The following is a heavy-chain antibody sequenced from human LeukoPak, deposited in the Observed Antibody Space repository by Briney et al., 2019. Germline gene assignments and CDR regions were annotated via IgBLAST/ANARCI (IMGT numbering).Heavy chain of an antibody. CDR2: ISGSGGST. CDR1: GFTFSSYA. Sequence: PGGSLRLSCAASGFTFSSYAMSWVRQAPGKGLEWVSAISGSGGSTYYADSVKGRFTISRDNSKNTLYLQMNSLRAEDTAVYYCAREVVYCGGDCPTYYFDYWGQGTLVTVSS. J-gene: IGHJ4*02. D-gene: IGHD2-21*02. CDR3: AREVVYCGGDCPTYYFDY. V-gene: IGHV3-23*01.